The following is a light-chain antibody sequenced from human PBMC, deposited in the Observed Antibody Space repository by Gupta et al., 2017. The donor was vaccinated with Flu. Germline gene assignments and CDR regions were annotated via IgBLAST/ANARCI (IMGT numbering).Light chain of an antibody. CDR3: HQTYTPPRT. Sequence: GDRLSITCRASQTISNYLSWYQLRPGKAPKLLIYAASSLQSGVPSRFSGSGSGTDFTLTISSLQPEDFATYYCHQTYTPPRTFGQGTKV. J-gene: IGKJ1*01. CDR1: QTISNY. CDR2: AAS. V-gene: IGKV1-39*01.